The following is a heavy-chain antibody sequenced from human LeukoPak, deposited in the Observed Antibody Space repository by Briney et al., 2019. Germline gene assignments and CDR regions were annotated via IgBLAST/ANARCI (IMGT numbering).Heavy chain of an antibody. J-gene: IGHJ4*02. D-gene: IGHD6-19*01. Sequence: SETLSLTCAVYGGSFSGYYWSWIRQPPGKGWEWIGEINHSGSTNYNPSLKSRVTISVDTSKNQFSLKLSSVTAADTAVYYCARRAGGAVAGTGLDYWGQGTLVTVSS. CDR2: INHSGST. CDR3: ARRAGGAVAGTGLDY. CDR1: GGSFSGYY. V-gene: IGHV4-34*01.